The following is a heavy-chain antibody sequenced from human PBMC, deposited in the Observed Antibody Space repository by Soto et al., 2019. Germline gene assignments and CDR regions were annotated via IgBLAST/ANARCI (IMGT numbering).Heavy chain of an antibody. CDR2: MCESGRNT. D-gene: IGHD6-13*01. Sequence: GGSLRLSCAAPGFTFSSYAMTWVRQAPGKGLEWVASMCESGRNTYYTDSVKGRFTISRDNSKNTLYLQMNSLRAEDTAVYYCARDQQLVPYYYYGMDVWGQGTTVTVSS. CDR3: ARDQQLVPYYYYGMDV. V-gene: IGHV3-23*01. CDR1: GFTFSSYA. J-gene: IGHJ6*02.